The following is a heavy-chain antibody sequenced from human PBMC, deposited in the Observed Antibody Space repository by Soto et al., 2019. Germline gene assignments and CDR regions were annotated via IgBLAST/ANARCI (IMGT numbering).Heavy chain of an antibody. CDR2: IWYDGSNK. CDR1: GFTFSSYG. CDR3: ARAQYNWNDVGYYYGMDV. D-gene: IGHD1-1*01. V-gene: IGHV3-33*01. J-gene: IGHJ6*02. Sequence: QVQLVESGGGVVQPGRSLRLSCAASGFTFSSYGMHWVRQAPGKGLEWVAVIWYDGSNKYYADSVKGRFTISRDNSKNTLYLQMNSLRADDTAVYYCARAQYNWNDVGYYYGMDVWGQGTTVTVSS.